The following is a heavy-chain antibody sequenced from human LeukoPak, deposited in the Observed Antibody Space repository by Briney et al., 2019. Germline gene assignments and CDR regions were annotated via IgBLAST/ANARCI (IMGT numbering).Heavy chain of an antibody. V-gene: IGHV4-34*01. D-gene: IGHD3-9*01. CDR3: ARHWGEYDILTGYRWNWFDP. CDR2: INHSESA. J-gene: IGHJ5*02. CDR1: GGSFSGYY. Sequence: SETLSLTCAVYGGSFSGYYWSWIRQSPGKGLEWIGEINHSESADYNPSLKSRVTISVDTSKNQFSLNLRSVTAADTAVYYCARHWGEYDILTGYRWNWFDPWGQGTLVTVSS.